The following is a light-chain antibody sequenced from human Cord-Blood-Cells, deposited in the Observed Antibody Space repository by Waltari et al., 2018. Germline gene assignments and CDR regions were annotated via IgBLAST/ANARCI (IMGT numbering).Light chain of an antibody. Sequence: QSALTQPASVSGSPGQPLTISCTGTSSDVGSSNLVSWYQQHPGKAPKLMLYEVSKRPSGVSNRFSGSKSGNTASLTISGLQAEDEADYYCCSYAGSSTFWVFGGGTKLTVL. J-gene: IGLJ3*02. V-gene: IGLV2-23*02. CDR2: EVS. CDR1: SSDVGSSNL. CDR3: CSYAGSSTFWV.